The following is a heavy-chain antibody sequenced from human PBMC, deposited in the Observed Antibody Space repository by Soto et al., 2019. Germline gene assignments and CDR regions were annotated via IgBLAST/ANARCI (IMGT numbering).Heavy chain of an antibody. V-gene: IGHV1-18*01. D-gene: IGHD4-17*01. CDR2: INGYDATT. CDR1: GYTFTSYG. J-gene: IGHJ4*02. CDR3: ATHPPYGPLDH. Sequence: ASVKVSCKASGYTFTSYGISWVRQAPGQGLEWVGWINGYDATTKYAQKVQGRVSISVDTSKNQFSLRLTSVTAADTAVYYCATHPPYGPLDHWGQGTLVTVSS.